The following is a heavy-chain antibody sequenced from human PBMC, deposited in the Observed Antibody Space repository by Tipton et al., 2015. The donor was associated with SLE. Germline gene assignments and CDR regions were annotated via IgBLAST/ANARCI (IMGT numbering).Heavy chain of an antibody. CDR1: GFSFSNFW. CDR3: AREPHYYYYMDV. Sequence: GSLRLSCAASGFSFSNFWMSWVRQAPGKGLEWVANINQDGSQKYYVDSVKGRFTISRDNDKSSLYMQMQSLRAEDTAVYYCAREPHYYYYMDVWGKGTTVTVSS. CDR2: INQDGSQK. J-gene: IGHJ6*03. V-gene: IGHV3-7*01.